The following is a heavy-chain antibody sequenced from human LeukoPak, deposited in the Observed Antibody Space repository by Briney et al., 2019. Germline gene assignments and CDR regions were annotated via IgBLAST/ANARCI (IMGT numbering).Heavy chain of an antibody. CDR2: IYYSGST. J-gene: IGHJ4*02. D-gene: IGHD6-19*01. V-gene: IGHV4-39*07. CDR1: GDSISSGSFY. Sequence: SETLSLTCIVSGDSISSGSFYWGWIRQPPGQGLEWIGYIYYSGSTYYNPSLKSRVTISVDTSKNQFSLKLSSVTAADTAVYYCASPLAVAGRDYWGQGTLVTVSS. CDR3: ASPLAVAGRDY.